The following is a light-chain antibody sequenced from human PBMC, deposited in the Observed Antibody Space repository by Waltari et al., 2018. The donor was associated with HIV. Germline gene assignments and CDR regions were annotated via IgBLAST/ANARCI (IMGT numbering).Light chain of an antibody. CDR3: QQRGNWPPAAT. CDR2: DAS. J-gene: IGKJ4*01. Sequence: EIVLTQSPATLSLSPGEKATISCRASQTLRSYLAWYQQNPGQPPRLLIYDASNRATGVPARFSGSGSGTDFTLTISSLEPEDFAVYYCQQRGNWPPAATFGGGTRVEIK. V-gene: IGKV3-11*01. CDR1: QTLRSY.